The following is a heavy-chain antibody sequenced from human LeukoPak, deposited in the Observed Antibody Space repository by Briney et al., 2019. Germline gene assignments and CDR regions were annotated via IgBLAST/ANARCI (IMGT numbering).Heavy chain of an antibody. J-gene: IGHJ3*02. V-gene: IGHV4-34*01. Sequence: SETLSLTCAVYGGSFSGYYWSWIRQPPGKGLEWIGEINHSGSTNYNPSLKSRVTISVDTSKNQFSLKLSSVTAADTAVYYCARDDYSSSWHDAFDIWGQGTMVTVSS. D-gene: IGHD6-13*01. CDR2: INHSGST. CDR3: ARDDYSSSWHDAFDI. CDR1: GGSFSGYY.